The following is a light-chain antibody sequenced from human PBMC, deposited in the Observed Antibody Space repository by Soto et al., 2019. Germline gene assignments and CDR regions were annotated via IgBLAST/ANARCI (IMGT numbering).Light chain of an antibody. Sequence: IVLTQYPGTLSLSPGESVTLSCRASQSVNSNYLAWYQQKPGQPPRLLIYSASFRATGIPDRFSGSGSGTDFSLTISRLEPEDFAVYYCHQYGSSPPFTFGPGTKVDFK. CDR2: SAS. CDR1: QSVNSNY. J-gene: IGKJ3*01. V-gene: IGKV3-20*01. CDR3: HQYGSSPPFT.